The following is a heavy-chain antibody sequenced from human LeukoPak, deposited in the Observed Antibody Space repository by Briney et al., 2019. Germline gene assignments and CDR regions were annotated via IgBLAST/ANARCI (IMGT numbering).Heavy chain of an antibody. CDR1: GVSTTNGIYY. D-gene: IGHD6-19*01. CDR3: ARHAEYNSGWHFYLDH. J-gene: IGHJ4*02. CDR2: VHNVGTT. V-gene: IGHV4-39*01. Sequence: PSETLSLTCTVSGVSTTNGIYYWAWIRQPPGKGLEWIGSVHNVGTTYYNLSLRSRVTMSIDTSKNQSSSRLNSVTAADTAVYYCARHAEYNSGWHFYLDHWGQGILVTVSS.